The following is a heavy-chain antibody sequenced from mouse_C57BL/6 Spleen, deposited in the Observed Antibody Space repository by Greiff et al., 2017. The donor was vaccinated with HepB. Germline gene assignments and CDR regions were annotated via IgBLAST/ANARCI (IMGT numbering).Heavy chain of an antibody. V-gene: IGHV3-6*01. D-gene: IGHD2-4*01. Sequence: VQLQESGPGLVKPSQSLSLTCSVTGYSITSGYYWNWIRQFPGNKLEWMGYISYDGSNNYNPSLKNRISITRDTSKNQFFLKLNSVTTEDTATYYCARERGYYDYWFAYWGQGTLVTVSA. J-gene: IGHJ3*01. CDR3: ARERGYYDYWFAY. CDR1: GYSITSGYY. CDR2: ISYDGSN.